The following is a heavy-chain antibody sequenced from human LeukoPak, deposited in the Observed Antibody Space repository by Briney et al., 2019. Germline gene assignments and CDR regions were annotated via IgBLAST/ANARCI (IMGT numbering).Heavy chain of an antibody. J-gene: IGHJ4*02. CDR3: ARGNYYDGSQWVLDY. V-gene: IGHV1-69*13. D-gene: IGHD3-10*01. CDR1: GGTFSSYA. Sequence: EASVKVSCKASGGTFSSYAISWVRQAPGQGLEWMGGIIPIFGTANYAQKFQGRVTITADESTSTAYMELSSLRSEDTAVYYCARGNYYDGSQWVLDYWGQGTLVTVTS. CDR2: IIPIFGTA.